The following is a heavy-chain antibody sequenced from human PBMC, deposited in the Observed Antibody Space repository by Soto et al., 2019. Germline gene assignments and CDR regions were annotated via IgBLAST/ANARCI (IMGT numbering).Heavy chain of an antibody. CDR2: ISGSGGNT. Sequence: EVQLLESGGGLVQPGGSLRLSCAASGFTFSSYVMNWVRQAPGKGLEWVSGISGSGGNTYYADSVKGRFTISRDNSKNTLYLQMNSLRAEDTAVYYCARGPRAPPPHDYGMDVWGQGTTDTVSS. CDR3: ARGPRAPPPHDYGMDV. CDR1: GFTFSSYV. J-gene: IGHJ6*02. V-gene: IGHV3-23*01.